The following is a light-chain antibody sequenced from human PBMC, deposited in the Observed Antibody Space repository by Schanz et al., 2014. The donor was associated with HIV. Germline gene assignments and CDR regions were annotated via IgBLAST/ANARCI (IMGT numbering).Light chain of an antibody. CDR3: CSDTRTGTLI. CDR1: RSDVGSYNL. J-gene: IGLJ2*01. V-gene: IGLV2-14*02. CDR2: EVS. Sequence: QSALTQPASVSGSPGQSITISCTGTRSDVGSYNLVSWYQQHPGKAPKLMIYEVSRRPSGVPDRFSGSKSGNTASLTISGLQAEDEADYFCCSDTRTGTLIFGGGTKLTVL.